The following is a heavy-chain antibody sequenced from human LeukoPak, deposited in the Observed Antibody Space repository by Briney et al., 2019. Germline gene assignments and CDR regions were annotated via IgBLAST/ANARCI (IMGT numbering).Heavy chain of an antibody. CDR3: APHFDY. Sequence: PGGSLRLSCAASGFTFTNHAMNWVRQAPGKGLEWVSVIYSGGSTYYADSVKGRFTISRDNSKNTLYLQMNSLRAEDTAVYYCAPHFDYWGQGTLVTVSS. CDR2: IYSGGST. CDR1: GFTFTNHA. V-gene: IGHV3-66*01. J-gene: IGHJ4*02.